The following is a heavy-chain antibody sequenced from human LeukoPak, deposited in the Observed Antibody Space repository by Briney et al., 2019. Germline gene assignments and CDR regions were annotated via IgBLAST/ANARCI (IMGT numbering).Heavy chain of an antibody. J-gene: IGHJ4*02. Sequence: PGGSLRLSCAASGFTFSSYGMHWVRQAPGKGLEWVAVISYDGSNKYYSDSVRGRFTISRDNSKNTLYLQMNSLRAEDTAVYNCAKVMGRRLLWFGDGNYFDYWGQGTLVTVSS. V-gene: IGHV3-30*18. D-gene: IGHD3-10*01. CDR3: AKVMGRRLLWFGDGNYFDY. CDR2: ISYDGSNK. CDR1: GFTFSSYG.